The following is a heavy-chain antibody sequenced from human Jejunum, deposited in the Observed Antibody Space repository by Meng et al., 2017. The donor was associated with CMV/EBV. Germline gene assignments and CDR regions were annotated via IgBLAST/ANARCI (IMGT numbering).Heavy chain of an antibody. D-gene: IGHD6-19*01. Sequence: GSGYTFPTHWIAWVRQMPGKGLEWVGIIYPGDSNIRYSPSFQGQVTISADKSINTAYLQWNSLKASDTAIYYCARLIPQWLGLDYWGQGTPVTVSS. CDR2: IYPGDSNI. V-gene: IGHV5-51*01. CDR1: GYTFPTHW. CDR3: ARLIPQWLGLDY. J-gene: IGHJ4*02.